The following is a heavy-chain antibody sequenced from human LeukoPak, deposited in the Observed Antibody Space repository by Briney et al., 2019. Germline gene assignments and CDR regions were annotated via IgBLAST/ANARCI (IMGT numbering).Heavy chain of an antibody. CDR1: GYTFTNYY. J-gene: IGHJ5*02. CDR2: INPSDGST. D-gene: IGHD1-26*01. CDR3: ARLRSKKGGSFFDP. Sequence: ASVKVSCKASGYTFTNYYMHWVRQAPGQGLEWMGIINPSDGSTRSAQRFQGRVIMTRDVSTSTVYMALSSLTSQDTAVYYCARLRSKKGGSFFDPWGQGTLVIVSS. V-gene: IGHV1-46*01.